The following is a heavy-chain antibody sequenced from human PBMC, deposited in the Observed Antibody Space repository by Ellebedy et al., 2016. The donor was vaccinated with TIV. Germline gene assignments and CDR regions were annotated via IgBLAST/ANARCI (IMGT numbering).Heavy chain of an antibody. CDR2: FYHGVIP. CDR1: GGSINSSY. V-gene: IGHV4-59*08. CDR3: ATYNMGRLDP. Sequence: MPSETLSLTCAVSGGSINSSYWARIRQPPGEALEWIAYFYHGVIPIYSPSLKSRVSISVDTPKNHFSLRLRSVTAADTAVYYCATYNMGRLDPWGQGTMVTVSS. D-gene: IGHD1-1*01. J-gene: IGHJ5*02.